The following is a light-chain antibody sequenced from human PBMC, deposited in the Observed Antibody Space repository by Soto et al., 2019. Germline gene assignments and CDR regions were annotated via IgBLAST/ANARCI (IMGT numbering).Light chain of an antibody. J-gene: IGLJ2*01. Sequence: QSVLTQPPSVSAAPGQKVTISCYESSSNIESNPVSWYRHLPGTVPKLLIHNDDRRPSGIPDRFSGSKSGTSATLGITGLQTGDEADYYCGSSDASLSAGIFGGGTKLTVL. CDR3: GSSDASLSAGI. CDR1: SSNIESNP. V-gene: IGLV1-51*01. CDR2: NDD.